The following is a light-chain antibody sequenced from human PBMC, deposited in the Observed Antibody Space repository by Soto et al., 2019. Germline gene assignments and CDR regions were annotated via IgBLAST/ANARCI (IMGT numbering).Light chain of an antibody. Sequence: QSALTQPASVSGSPGQSITISCTGTSSDVGANILVSWHQQHPGKAPKLMIYAVSSRPSGVSYRFSGSKSGNTASLTISGLQAEDEADYYCSSYTINGSYVFGTGTKLTVL. CDR3: SSYTINGSYV. J-gene: IGLJ1*01. V-gene: IGLV2-14*01. CDR2: AVS. CDR1: SSDVGANIL.